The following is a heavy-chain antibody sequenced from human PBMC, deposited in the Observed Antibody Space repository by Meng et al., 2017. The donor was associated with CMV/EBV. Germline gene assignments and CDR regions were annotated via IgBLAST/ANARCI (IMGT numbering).Heavy chain of an antibody. D-gene: IGHD5-12*01. CDR1: GFTFSNAW. V-gene: IGHV3-15*01. CDR3: TTIYGIPRRGYSGYGAADAFDI. CDR2: IKSKTDGGTT. Sequence: GGSLRLSCAASGFTFSNAWMSWVRQAPGKGLEWVGRIKSKTDGGTTDYAAPVKGRFTISRDDSKNTLYLQMNSPKTEDTAVYYCTTIYGIPRRGYSGYGAADAFDIWGQGTMVTVSS. J-gene: IGHJ3*02.